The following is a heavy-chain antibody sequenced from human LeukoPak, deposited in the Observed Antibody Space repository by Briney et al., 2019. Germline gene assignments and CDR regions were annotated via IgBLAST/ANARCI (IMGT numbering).Heavy chain of an antibody. CDR2: IKSKTDGGTT. CDR1: GFTFSNAW. Sequence: GGSLRLSCAASGFTFSNAWMSWVRQAPGKGLEWVGRIKSKTDGGTTDYAAPVKGRFTISRDDSKNTLYLQMNSLKTEDTAVYYRTTTDSSSWYPDYWGQGTLVTVSS. D-gene: IGHD6-13*01. J-gene: IGHJ4*02. V-gene: IGHV3-15*01. CDR3: TTTDSSSWYPDY.